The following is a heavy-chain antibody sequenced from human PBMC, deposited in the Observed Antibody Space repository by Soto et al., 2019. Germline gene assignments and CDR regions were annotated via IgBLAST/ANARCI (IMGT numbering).Heavy chain of an antibody. J-gene: IGHJ5*02. CDR2: SSGSGGST. V-gene: IGHV3-23*01. CDR3: ARKAVQLPGNNWFDP. CDR1: GFTFSSYA. D-gene: IGHD2-2*01. Sequence: PGGSLRLPCAASGFTFSSYALSWIRQAPGTGLEWSSASSGSGGSTYYADSVKGRCTISRDNSKSTLSLQMNSLRAEDTAVYYCARKAVQLPGNNWFDPWGQGTLVTVSS.